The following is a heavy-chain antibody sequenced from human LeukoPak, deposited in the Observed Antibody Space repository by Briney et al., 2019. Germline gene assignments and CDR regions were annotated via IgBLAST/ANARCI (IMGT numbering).Heavy chain of an antibody. J-gene: IGHJ4*02. CDR2: IYYSGST. D-gene: IGHD5-18*01. V-gene: IGHV4-31*03. Sequence: PSQTLSLTCTVSGGSISSGGYYWSWIRQHPGKGLEWIGYIYYSGSTYYNPSLKSRVTISVDTSKNQFSLKLSSVTAADTAVYYCARVIPDQDTAMVPPHFDYWGQGTLVTVSS. CDR3: ARVIPDQDTAMVPPHFDY. CDR1: GGSISSGGYY.